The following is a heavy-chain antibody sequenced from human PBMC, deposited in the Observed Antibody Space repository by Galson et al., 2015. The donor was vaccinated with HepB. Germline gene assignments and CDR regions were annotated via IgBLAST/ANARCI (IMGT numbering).Heavy chain of an antibody. D-gene: IGHD6-13*01. J-gene: IGHJ5*02. Sequence: SLRLSCAASGFTFSSYAMSWVRQAPGKGLEWVSAISGSGGSTYYADSVKGRFTISRDNSKNTLYLQMNSLRAEDTAVYYCAKDRSSSWYQARFDPWGQGTLVTVSS. V-gene: IGHV3-23*01. CDR2: ISGSGGST. CDR1: GFTFSSYA. CDR3: AKDRSSSWYQARFDP.